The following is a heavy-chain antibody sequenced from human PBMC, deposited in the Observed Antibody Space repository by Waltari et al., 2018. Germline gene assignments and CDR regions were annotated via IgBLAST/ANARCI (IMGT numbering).Heavy chain of an antibody. CDR2: IYHSGST. CDR3: ARTAAGFDY. Sequence: QVQLQESGPGLVKPSETLSLTCTVSGYSISSGYYWGWIRQPPGKGLEWIGSIYHSGSTYYNPSLKSRVTISVDTSKNQFSLKLSSVTAADTAVYYCARTAAGFDYWGQGTLVTVSS. D-gene: IGHD6-13*01. J-gene: IGHJ4*02. V-gene: IGHV4-38-2*02. CDR1: GYSISSGYY.